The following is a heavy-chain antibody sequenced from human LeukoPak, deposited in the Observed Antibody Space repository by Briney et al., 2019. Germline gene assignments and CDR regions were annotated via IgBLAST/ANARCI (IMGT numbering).Heavy chain of an antibody. CDR1: GYTFPSYG. CDR2: ISAYNGNT. CDR3: ARGPPYHYGSASYYNQ. J-gene: IGHJ4*01. V-gene: IGHV1-18*01. D-gene: IGHD3-10*01. Sequence: AAVKVSCKASGYTFPSYGISWVRQAPGQGLEWMGWISAYNGNTDYAQKLQGRVTMTTDKSTSTAYMVLSSLRSEDTAVYYCARGPPYHYGSASYYNQWGQGNLVSVSS.